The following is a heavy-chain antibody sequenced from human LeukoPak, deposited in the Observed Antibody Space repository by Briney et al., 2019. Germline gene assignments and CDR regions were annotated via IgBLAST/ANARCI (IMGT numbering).Heavy chain of an antibody. CDR2: ISWNRGSI. Sequence: PGGSLRLSCAASGFTFDDYAMHWVRQAPGEGLEWVSGISWNRGSIGYADSVKGRFTISRDNAKNSLYLQMNSLRAEDTALYYCASSYCGGDCYSGAFDIWGQGTMVTVSS. CDR3: ASSYCGGDCYSGAFDI. CDR1: GFTFDDYA. J-gene: IGHJ3*02. D-gene: IGHD2-21*02. V-gene: IGHV3-9*01.